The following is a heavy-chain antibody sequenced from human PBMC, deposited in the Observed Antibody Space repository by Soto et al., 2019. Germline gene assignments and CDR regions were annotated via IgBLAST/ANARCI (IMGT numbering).Heavy chain of an antibody. CDR3: AKDKGSYYYDSSAYNYYVEY. D-gene: IGHD3-22*01. Sequence: GGSLRLSCAASGFTFSSYAMNWVRQAPRKGLEWVSGISSSGRSTYYADSVKGRFTISRDNSKNTLYLKMNSLRAEDTAVYYCAKDKGSYYYDSSAYNYYVEYWGQGTLFTVSS. CDR1: GFTFSSYA. CDR2: ISSSGRST. J-gene: IGHJ4*02. V-gene: IGHV3-23*01.